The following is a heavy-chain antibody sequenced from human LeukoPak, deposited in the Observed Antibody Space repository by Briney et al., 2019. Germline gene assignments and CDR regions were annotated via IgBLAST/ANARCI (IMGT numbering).Heavy chain of an antibody. CDR2: ISGSGSST. V-gene: IGHV3-23*01. CDR1: GVTFSSYA. D-gene: IGHD3-3*01. J-gene: IGHJ4*02. Sequence: GRSLRLSCATSGVTFSSYAMGWVRQAPGKGLEWVSAISGSGSSTYYADSVKGRFTISRDNSKNTLYLQMNSLRAEDTAVYYCAKSHYDFWTGYGYYFDYWGQGTLVTVSS. CDR3: AKSHYDFWTGYGYYFDY.